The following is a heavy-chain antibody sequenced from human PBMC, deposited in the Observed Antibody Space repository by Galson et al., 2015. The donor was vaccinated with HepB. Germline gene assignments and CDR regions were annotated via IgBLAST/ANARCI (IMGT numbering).Heavy chain of an antibody. CDR3: ARGDVVVPAAMPDAFDI. D-gene: IGHD2-2*01. V-gene: IGHV1-8*01. Sequence: SVKVSCKASGYTFTSYDINWVRQATGQGLEWMGWMNPNSGNTGYARKFQGRVTMTRNTSISTAYMELSSLRSEDTAVYYCARGDVVVPAAMPDAFDIWGQGTMVTVSS. CDR1: GYTFTSYD. CDR2: MNPNSGNT. J-gene: IGHJ3*02.